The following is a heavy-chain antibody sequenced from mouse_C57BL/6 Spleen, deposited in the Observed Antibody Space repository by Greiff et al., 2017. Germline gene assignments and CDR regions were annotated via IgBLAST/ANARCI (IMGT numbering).Heavy chain of an antibody. Sequence: VQLKESGAELVKPGASVKISCKASGYAFSSYWMNWVKQRPGKGLEWIGQIYPGDGDTNYNGKFKGKATLTADKSSSTAYMQLSSLTSEDSAVYFCARFDCYYFAYWGQGTLVTVSA. J-gene: IGHJ3*01. CDR1: GYAFSSYW. V-gene: IGHV1-80*01. CDR3: ARFDCYYFAY. D-gene: IGHD2-3*01. CDR2: IYPGDGDT.